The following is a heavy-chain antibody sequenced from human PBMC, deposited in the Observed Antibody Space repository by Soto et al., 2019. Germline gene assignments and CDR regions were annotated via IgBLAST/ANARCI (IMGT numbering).Heavy chain of an antibody. J-gene: IGHJ6*02. CDR2: VSGYNGDT. D-gene: IGHD2-8*01. V-gene: IGHV1-18*01. CDR3: AKNGQPPYYYDGMDF. CDR1: GYTFSRYG. Sequence: QGQLVQSGPEVKKPGASVKVSCKASGYTFSRYGISWVRQAPGQGLEWMGWVSGYNGDTKYAQKVQGRVTMTIDTSTYTAYMELRSLTSDDTAKYYCAKNGQPPYYYDGMDFWGQGTTVTVSS.